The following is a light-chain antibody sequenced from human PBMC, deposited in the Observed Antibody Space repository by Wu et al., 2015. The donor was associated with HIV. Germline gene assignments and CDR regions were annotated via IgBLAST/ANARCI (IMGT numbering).Light chain of an antibody. CDR1: RSVSSA. CDR2: DAS. CDR3: QQYNDWPQT. Sequence: EIVLTQSPAALSISPGERVTLSCRASRSVSSAVAWYQQKPGQAPRLLIYDASKRATGIPARFSGGGSGTEFTLTISTLQSGDVAVYYCQQYNDWPQTFGQGTKVEI. V-gene: IGKV3D-15*01. J-gene: IGKJ1*01.